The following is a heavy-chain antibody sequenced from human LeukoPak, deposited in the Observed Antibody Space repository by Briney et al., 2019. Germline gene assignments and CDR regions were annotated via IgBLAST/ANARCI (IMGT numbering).Heavy chain of an antibody. CDR2: LSYSGNN. CDR3: ARDDSSGSAGTNSKHAFDV. CDR1: GGSITSSIYH. D-gene: IGHD2-2*01. V-gene: IGHV4-39*07. J-gene: IGHJ3*01. Sequence: SETLSLTCSLSGGSITSSIYHWGWIRQPPGRGLEWIGSLSYSGNNYYKPSLDSRVIISVDTSKNQCSLKVISVTAADTAVYYCARDDSSGSAGTNSKHAFDVWGQGTMVTVSS.